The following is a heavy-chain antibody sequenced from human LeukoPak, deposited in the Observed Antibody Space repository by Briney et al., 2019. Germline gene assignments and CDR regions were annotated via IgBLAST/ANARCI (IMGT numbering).Heavy chain of an antibody. Sequence: PSETLSLTCAVYGGSFSGYYWSWIRQPPGKGLEWIGEINHSGSTNYNPSLKSRVTISVDTSKNQFSLKLSSVTAADTAVYYCARNILGANAFDYWGQGILVTVSS. CDR2: INHSGST. V-gene: IGHV4-34*01. J-gene: IGHJ4*02. CDR3: ARNILGANAFDY. CDR1: GGSFSGYY. D-gene: IGHD1-26*01.